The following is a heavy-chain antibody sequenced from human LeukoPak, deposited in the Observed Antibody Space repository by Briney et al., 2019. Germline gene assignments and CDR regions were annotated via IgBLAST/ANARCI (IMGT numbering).Heavy chain of an antibody. J-gene: IGHJ4*02. CDR3: ARGQWLDY. CDR1: GFTFSSHW. V-gene: IGHV3-7*04. CDR2: IKQDGSEK. Sequence: GGSLRLSCAESGFTFSSHWMSWVRQAPGKGLEWVANIKQDGSEKYYVDSVKGRFTISRDNAKNSLYLQMNSLRAEDTAVYYCARGQWLDYWGQGTLVTVSS. D-gene: IGHD6-19*01.